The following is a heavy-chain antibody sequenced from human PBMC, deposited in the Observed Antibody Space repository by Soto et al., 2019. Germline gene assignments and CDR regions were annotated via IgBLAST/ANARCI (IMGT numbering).Heavy chain of an antibody. D-gene: IGHD5-12*01. CDR1: GGSFSGYY. V-gene: IGHV4-34*01. CDR2: INHSGST. CDR3: ARSTLGLVATGVDV. Sequence: SETLSLTCAVYGGSFSGYYWSWIRQPPGKGLEWIGEINHSGSTNYNPSLKSRVTISVDTSKNQFSLKLSSVTAADTAVYYCARSTLGLVATGVDVWGQGTTVTVSS. J-gene: IGHJ6*02.